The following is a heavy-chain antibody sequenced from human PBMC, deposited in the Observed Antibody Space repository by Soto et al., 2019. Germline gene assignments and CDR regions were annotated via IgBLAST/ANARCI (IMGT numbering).Heavy chain of an antibody. CDR2: MYNTGST. V-gene: IGHV4-59*01. CDR3: ARDLWGYCGADCYPLDV. Sequence: SETLSLTCTGSGGSISSYYWSWIRQPPGKGLEWIGYMYNTGSTIYNPSLKSRVTISVDTSKNQFSLKLNSVTAADTAVYYCARDLWGYCGADCYPLDVWGQGTTVTVS. D-gene: IGHD2-21*02. CDR1: GGSISSYY. J-gene: IGHJ6*02.